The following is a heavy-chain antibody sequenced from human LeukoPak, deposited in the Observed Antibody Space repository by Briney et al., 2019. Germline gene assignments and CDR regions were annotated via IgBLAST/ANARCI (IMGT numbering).Heavy chain of an antibody. D-gene: IGHD3-10*01. Sequence: SQTLSLTCTVSGGSISSGGYYWSWMRQPPGKGLEWIGYIYHSGSTNYNPSLKSRVTISVDKSKNQFPLKLSSMTAADTAVYYRARGFGELLMYYFDYWGQGTLVTVSS. CDR1: GGSISSGGYY. CDR3: ARGFGELLMYYFDY. CDR2: IYHSGST. V-gene: IGHV4-30-2*01. J-gene: IGHJ4*02.